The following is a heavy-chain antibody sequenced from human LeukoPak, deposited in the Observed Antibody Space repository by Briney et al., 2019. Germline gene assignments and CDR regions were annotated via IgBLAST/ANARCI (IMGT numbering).Heavy chain of an antibody. Sequence: SETLSLTCTVSGGSISSYHCSWIRQPPEKGLQWIGFIYSSGSTNYSPSLESRVTISLDTSKNQFSLRVSSVTSADTAVYYCARGNSGYDYAFDIWGQGTMVSVSS. D-gene: IGHD5-12*01. CDR1: GGSISSYH. CDR3: ARGNSGYDYAFDI. J-gene: IGHJ3*02. CDR2: IYSSGST. V-gene: IGHV4-59*01.